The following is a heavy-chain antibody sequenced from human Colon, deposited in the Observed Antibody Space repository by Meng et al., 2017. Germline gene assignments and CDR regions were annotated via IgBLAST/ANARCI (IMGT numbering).Heavy chain of an antibody. J-gene: IGHJ4*02. CDR2: IYHIGST. D-gene: IGHD3-10*01. Sequence: QVQLQESGPGLVKPSGTLSLTCAVSGTSISRSNWWTWVRQGPGKGLEWIGEIYHIGSTNYNPSLKSRVAILVDESKNEFSLKLTSVTAADTAVYYCARENDSGNSYDHWGRGTLVTVSS. CDR1: GTSISRSNW. CDR3: ARENDSGNSYDH. V-gene: IGHV4-4*02.